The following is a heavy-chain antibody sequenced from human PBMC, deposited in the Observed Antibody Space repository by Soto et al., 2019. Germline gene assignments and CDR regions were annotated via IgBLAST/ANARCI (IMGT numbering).Heavy chain of an antibody. D-gene: IGHD2-2*01. CDR1: SGSVSAKYW. CDR2: FYHSGKN. Sequence: QVQLQESGPGLVKPSGTLSLTCAVSSGSVSAKYWWSGVCQTPGKGLQWIWEFYHSGKNNYNPSLMDGVTMSDDTSKNQFSLTITTVTAADTVIDYCARGGISYACGRDTWFDPWAQGTLVTASS. J-gene: IGHJ5*02. V-gene: IGHV4-4*02. CDR3: ARGGISYACGRDTWFDP.